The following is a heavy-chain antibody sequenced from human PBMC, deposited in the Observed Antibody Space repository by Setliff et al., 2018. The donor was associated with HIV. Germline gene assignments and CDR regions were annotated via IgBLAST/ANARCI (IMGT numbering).Heavy chain of an antibody. CDR3: ARAGWGYCSITSCYVGAFDI. CDR1: GFTFSGYY. Sequence: PGGSLRLSCAASGFTFSGYYMSWIRQAPGKGLEWVSYISSSDNTIYYADSVKGRFTISRDNAKNSLYLQMNSLRAEDTAVFYCARAGWGYCSITSCYVGAFDIWGQGTMVTVSS. D-gene: IGHD2-2*01. J-gene: IGHJ3*02. CDR2: ISSSDNTI. V-gene: IGHV3-11*04.